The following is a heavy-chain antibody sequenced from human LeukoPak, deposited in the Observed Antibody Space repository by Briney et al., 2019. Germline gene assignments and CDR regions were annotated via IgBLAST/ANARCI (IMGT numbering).Heavy chain of an antibody. Sequence: GGSLRLSCVASGLPIADFAMHWVRQAPGKGLEWVSLISGDGVSTFYADSVKGRFSISGDNSKNSLSLEMNSLRTEDTAMYYCARESGKFDYWGQGTLVAVSS. CDR3: ARESGKFDY. V-gene: IGHV3-43*02. CDR1: GLPIADFA. CDR2: ISGDGVST. J-gene: IGHJ4*02.